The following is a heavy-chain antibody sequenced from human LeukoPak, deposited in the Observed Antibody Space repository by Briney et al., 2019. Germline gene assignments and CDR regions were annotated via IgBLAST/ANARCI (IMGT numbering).Heavy chain of an antibody. D-gene: IGHD6-19*01. CDR2: IRYDGSNK. CDR1: GFTFSSYG. J-gene: IGHJ4*02. V-gene: IGHV3-30*02. Sequence: GGSLRLSCAASGFTFSSYGMHWVRQAPGKGLEWVAFIRYDGSNKYYADSVKGRFTISRDNSKNTLYLQMNSLRAEDTAVYYCAREGGQWLEDYYFDYWGQGTLVTVSS. CDR3: AREGGQWLEDYYFDY.